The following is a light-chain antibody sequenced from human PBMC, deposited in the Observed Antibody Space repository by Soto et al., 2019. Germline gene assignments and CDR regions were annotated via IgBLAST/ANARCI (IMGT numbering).Light chain of an antibody. CDR3: QQFGTSPLLT. CDR2: GAS. J-gene: IGKJ3*01. V-gene: IGKV3-20*01. CDR1: RSVSSSY. Sequence: IVLTQSPDTLSLSPGERATLYCRASRSVSSSYLAWYQHKAGQAPRLLISGASNRATDIPDRFSGSESGTDFPLTISRLEPEDFAVYYCQQFGTSPLLTFAPGTKVDIK.